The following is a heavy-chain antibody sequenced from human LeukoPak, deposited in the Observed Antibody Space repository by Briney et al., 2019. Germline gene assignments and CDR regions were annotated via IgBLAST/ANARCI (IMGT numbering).Heavy chain of an antibody. V-gene: IGHV4-59*08. CDR2: IYYNGST. CDR3: ARLYCMSAGCYEIY. CDR1: GGSISGYS. D-gene: IGHD2-15*01. J-gene: IGHJ4*02. Sequence: SETLSLTCTVSGGSISGYSWSWIRQPPGKGLEYIGYIGHIYYNGSTNHNPSLKSRVTISLDSSKNVFSLRLTSVTAADTAIYYCARLYCMSAGCYEIYWGQGTLVTVSS.